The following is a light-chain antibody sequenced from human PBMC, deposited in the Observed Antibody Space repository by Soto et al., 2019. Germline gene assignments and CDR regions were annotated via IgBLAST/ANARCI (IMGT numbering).Light chain of an antibody. J-gene: IGLJ3*02. CDR1: SNDIGTYNF. Sequence: QSALTQPASVSGSPGQSITISCTGSSNDIGTYNFASWYQHHPGNAPKLIIFEGTKRPSGVSDRFSASKSGNTASLTISALQSEDEADYYCCSYAGSSIWVFGGGTKLTVL. CDR2: EGT. CDR3: CSYAGSSIWV. V-gene: IGLV2-23*01.